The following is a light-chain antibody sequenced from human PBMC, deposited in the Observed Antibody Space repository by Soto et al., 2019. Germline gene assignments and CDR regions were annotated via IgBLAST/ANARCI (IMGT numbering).Light chain of an antibody. J-gene: IGKJ1*01. CDR2: GAS. V-gene: IGKV3-15*01. CDR1: QTVNNN. Sequence: DIVMTQSPATLSVSPGERATLSCRASQTVNNNLAWYQHKPGQAPRLLIFGASTRATGIPVRFSGSGSGTDLTLTISSLQSEDSAVYYCQHYNNWPPWTFGQGTTVEIK. CDR3: QHYNNWPPWT.